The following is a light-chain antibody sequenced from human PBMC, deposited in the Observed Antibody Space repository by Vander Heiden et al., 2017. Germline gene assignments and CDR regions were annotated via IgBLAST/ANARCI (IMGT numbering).Light chain of an antibody. CDR3: QVWDSSSDHYV. J-gene: IGLJ1*01. Sequence: SYVLTQSPSVSVRPGQTARITCGGNNIGSKSVHWSQQKPGQAPVLFVYDDSDRPSGIPERFSGSNSGNTATLTISRVEAGDEADYYCQVWDSSSDHYVFGNGTKVTVL. CDR2: DDS. V-gene: IGLV3-21*02. CDR1: NIGSKS.